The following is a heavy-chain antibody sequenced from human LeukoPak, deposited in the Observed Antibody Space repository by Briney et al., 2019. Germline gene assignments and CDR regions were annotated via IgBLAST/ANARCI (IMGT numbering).Heavy chain of an antibody. CDR2: IHFSGST. CDR1: DASISGYY. Sequence: MASETLSLTCTVSDASISGYYWSWIRQPPGKGLEWIGSIHFSGSTNYNPSLRSRVTISVDTSKNQFSLKLSSVTAADRAVYYCARWYSSGWAFDYWGQGTLVTVSS. CDR3: ARWYSSGWAFDY. J-gene: IGHJ4*02. D-gene: IGHD6-19*01. V-gene: IGHV4-59*08.